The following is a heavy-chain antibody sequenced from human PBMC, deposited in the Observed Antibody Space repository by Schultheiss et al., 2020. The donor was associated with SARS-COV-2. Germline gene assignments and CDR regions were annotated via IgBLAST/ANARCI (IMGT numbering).Heavy chain of an antibody. CDR2: INHSGST. D-gene: IGHD2-15*01. J-gene: IGHJ4*02. CDR1: GFTFSSYA. CDR3: ARVLLTPGGRYFDY. V-gene: IGHV4-34*09. Sequence: LRLSCAASGFTFSSYAMSWVRQAPGKGLEWIGEINHSGSTNYNPSLKSRVTISVDTSKNQFSLKLSSVTAADTAVYYCARVLLTPGGRYFDYWGQGTLVTVSS.